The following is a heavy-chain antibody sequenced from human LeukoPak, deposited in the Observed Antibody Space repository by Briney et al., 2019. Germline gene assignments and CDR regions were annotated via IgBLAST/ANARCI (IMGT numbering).Heavy chain of an antibody. Sequence: GGSLRLSCAASGFTFSSYWMSWVRQAPGKGLEWVANIKQDGSEEYYVDSVKGRFTISRDNAKNSLYLQMNSLRAEDTAVYYCARPYYDFWSGRIYDAFDIWGQGTMVTVSS. CDR2: IKQDGSEE. CDR1: GFTFSSYW. V-gene: IGHV3-7*01. CDR3: ARPYYDFWSGRIYDAFDI. D-gene: IGHD3-3*01. J-gene: IGHJ3*02.